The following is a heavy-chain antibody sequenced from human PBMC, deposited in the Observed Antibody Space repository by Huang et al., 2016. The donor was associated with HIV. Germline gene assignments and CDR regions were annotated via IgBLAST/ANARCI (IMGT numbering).Heavy chain of an antibody. D-gene: IGHD1-26*01. J-gene: IGHJ4*02. V-gene: IGHV1-69*13. CDR2: KIPMLGTP. CDR1: VDTFRKYA. CDR3: ARGMWDMNGDVTVSVLRHFDS. Sequence: QAQLVQSGAEVKKPGSSVRVSCRASVDTFRKYAMSWVRQASGQGLEGMGVKIPMLGTPKDEQKCQGRNTIAAKGPPSTVYVELSSLTFQETAVYYSARGMWDMNGDVTVSVLRHFDSWGQGTLVTVSS.